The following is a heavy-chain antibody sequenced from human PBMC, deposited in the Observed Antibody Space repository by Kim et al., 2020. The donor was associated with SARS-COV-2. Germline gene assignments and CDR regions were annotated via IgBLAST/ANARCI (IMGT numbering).Heavy chain of an antibody. D-gene: IGHD3-22*01. CDR3: ARGVHYYDSSGYYFDY. V-gene: IGHV4-59*01. Sequence: SETLSLTCTVSGGSISSYYWSWIRQPPGKGLEWIGYIYYSGSTNYNPSLKSRATISVDTSKNQFSLKLSSVTAADTAVYYCARGVHYYDSSGYYFDYWGQGTLVTVSS. CDR1: GGSISSYY. J-gene: IGHJ4*02. CDR2: IYYSGST.